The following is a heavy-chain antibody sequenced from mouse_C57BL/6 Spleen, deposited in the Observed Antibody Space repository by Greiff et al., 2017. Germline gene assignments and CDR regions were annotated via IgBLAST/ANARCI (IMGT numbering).Heavy chain of an antibody. CDR3: ARVGTTVVDAWFAY. V-gene: IGHV1-52*01. CDR1: GYTFTSYW. D-gene: IGHD1-1*01. J-gene: IGHJ3*01. CDR2: IDPSDSET. Sequence: QVQLQQPGAELVRPGSSVKLSCKASGYTFTSYWMHWVKQRPIQGLKWIGNIDPSDSETHYNQKFKDKATLTVDKSSSTAYMQLSSLTSEDSAVYYCARVGTTVVDAWFAYWGQGTLVTVSA.